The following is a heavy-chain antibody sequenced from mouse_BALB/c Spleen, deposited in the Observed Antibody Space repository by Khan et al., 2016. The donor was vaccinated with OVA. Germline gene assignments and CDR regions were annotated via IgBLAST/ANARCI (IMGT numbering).Heavy chain of an antibody. Sequence: VQLKESGGGLVQPGGSRKLSCAASGFTFSRFGMHWVRQAPEKGLEWVAYISSGSSSIYYADTVKGRFTISRDNPKNTLFLQMTSLRSEDTAMYYCARDSNFDYWGQGKTRTGSS. CDR2: ISSGSSSI. CDR1: GFTFSRFG. V-gene: IGHV5-17*02. CDR3: ARDSNFDY. J-gene: IGHJ2*01.